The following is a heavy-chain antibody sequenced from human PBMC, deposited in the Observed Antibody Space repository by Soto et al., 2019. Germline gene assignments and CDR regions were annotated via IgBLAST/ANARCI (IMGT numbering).Heavy chain of an antibody. CDR1: GFTFSSYG. J-gene: IGHJ4*02. V-gene: IGHV3-33*01. D-gene: IGHD4-17*01. CDR3: ARDCGDSLEDY. CDR2: IWYDGSTK. Sequence: QVQLVESGGGVVQPGRSLRLSCAVSGFTFSSYGMHWVRQAPGKGLEWVALIWYDGSTKYYAESVKGRFTISRDNSKNTLYLQMNSLRAEDTAVYYCARDCGDSLEDYWGQGTLVTVSS.